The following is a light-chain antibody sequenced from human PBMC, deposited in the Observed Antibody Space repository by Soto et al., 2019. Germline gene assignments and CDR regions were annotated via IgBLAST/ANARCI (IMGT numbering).Light chain of an antibody. CDR1: QSVSSSY. J-gene: IGKJ1*01. CDR3: QQYGSSPRT. V-gene: IGKV3-20*01. Sequence: EIVLTQSPGTLSLSPGERATLSCRASQSVSSSYLAWYQQKPGQAPRLLIDGASSRATGIPDMFSGSGSGTDFSLTISRLEPEDFAVYYCQQYGSSPRTFGQGTKVEIK. CDR2: GAS.